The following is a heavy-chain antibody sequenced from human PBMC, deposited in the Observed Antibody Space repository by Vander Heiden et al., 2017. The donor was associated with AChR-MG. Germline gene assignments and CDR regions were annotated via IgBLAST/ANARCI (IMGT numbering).Heavy chain of an antibody. V-gene: IGHV3-74*01. J-gene: IGHJ4*02. D-gene: IGHD1-26*01. Sequence: EVQLVESGGGLVQPGGSLRLSCAASGFTLSNYWMHWVRQAPGKGLVWVSRINSDGSTTTYADSVKGRFTISRDNAKNTLFLQMNSLRAEDTAVYYCARGYSGSYRIDYWGQGTLVTVSS. CDR2: INSDGSTT. CDR1: GFTLSNYW. CDR3: ARGYSGSYRIDY.